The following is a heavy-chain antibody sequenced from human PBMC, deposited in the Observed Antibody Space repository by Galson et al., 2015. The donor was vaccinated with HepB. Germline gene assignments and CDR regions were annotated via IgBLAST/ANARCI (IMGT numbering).Heavy chain of an antibody. CDR2: IYSGGST. V-gene: IGHV3-66*01. D-gene: IGHD5-18*01. J-gene: IGHJ3*02. CDR3: ARWGYSYAPGAFDI. Sequence: SLRLSCAASGFTFSSYSMNWVRQAPGKGLEWVSVIYSGGSTYYADSVKGRFTISRDNSKNTLYLQMNSLRAVDTAVYYCARWGYSYAPGAFDIWGQGTMVTVSS. CDR1: GFTFSSYS.